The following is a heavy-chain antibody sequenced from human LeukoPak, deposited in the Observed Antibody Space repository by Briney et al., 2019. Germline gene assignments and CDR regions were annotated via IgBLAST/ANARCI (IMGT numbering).Heavy chain of an antibody. CDR3: ARGSKITSAVDY. J-gene: IGHJ4*02. CDR2: IKHDGSEK. V-gene: IGHV3-7*03. Sequence: GGSLRLSCAAAGFSFSDYWMNWVRQAPGKGLEWVANIKHDGSEKYYVDSMKGRFTISRDNAKNSLFLQIDSLRAEDTALDYGARGSKITSAVDYWGQGTLVTVSS. D-gene: IGHD2-2*01. CDR1: GFSFSDYW.